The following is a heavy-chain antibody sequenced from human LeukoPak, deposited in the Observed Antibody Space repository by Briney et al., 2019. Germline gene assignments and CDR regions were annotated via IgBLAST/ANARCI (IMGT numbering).Heavy chain of an antibody. V-gene: IGHV3-9*01. J-gene: IGHJ4*02. CDR3: ANLLRHY. CDR1: GFTFDDYA. Sequence: QPGGSLGLSCAASGFTFDDYAMHWVRQAPGKGLEWVSGISWNSGSIGYADSVKGRFTISRDNAKNSLYLQMNSLRAEDTALYYCANLLRHYWGQGTLVTVSS. CDR2: ISWNSGSI.